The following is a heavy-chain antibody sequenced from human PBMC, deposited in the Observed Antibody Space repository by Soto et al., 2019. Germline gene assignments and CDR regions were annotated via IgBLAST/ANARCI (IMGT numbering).Heavy chain of an antibody. J-gene: IGHJ4*02. CDR2: IGAYNGNT. D-gene: IGHD3-16*01. Sequence: QVQLVQSGAEVKKPGASVKVSCKASGYTFTSYGISWVRQAPGQGLEWMGWIGAYNGNTNYAQKLQGRVTMTTDTSTSTAYMELRSLRSDDTAVYYCARSSGYEALGRDPENYFDYWGQGTLVTVSS. CDR1: GYTFTSYG. V-gene: IGHV1-18*01. CDR3: ARSSGYEALGRDPENYFDY.